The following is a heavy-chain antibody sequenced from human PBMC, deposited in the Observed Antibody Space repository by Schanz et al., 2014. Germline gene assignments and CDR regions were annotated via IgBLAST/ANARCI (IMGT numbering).Heavy chain of an antibody. CDR1: GFRFSDHW. D-gene: IGHD5-12*01. Sequence: EVQLVESGGGLVQPGGSLRLSCAASGFRFSDHWMHWVRQAPGKGLVWVSRMDYGGTVTIYADSVQGRFTTFRDNGRNTLFLQMNSLRVEDTAIYYCADPDIVAPSGNWGQGTQVTVSS. V-gene: IGHV3-74*01. CDR2: MDYGGTVT. J-gene: IGHJ4*02. CDR3: ADPDIVAPSGN.